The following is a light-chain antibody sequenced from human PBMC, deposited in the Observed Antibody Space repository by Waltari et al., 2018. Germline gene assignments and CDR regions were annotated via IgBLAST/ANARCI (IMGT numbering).Light chain of an antibody. V-gene: IGKV2-30*02. CDR3: MQGTHWPYT. CDR1: QSLVHSDGNTY. Sequence: EVVMTQSPLSLPVTLGQPASISCTPSQSLVHSDGNTYLIWFQQRPGQSPRRLIYKVSNRDSGVPDRFSGSGSGTDFTLKISWVEAEDVGVYYCMQGTHWPYTFGQGTKLDIK. CDR2: KVS. J-gene: IGKJ2*01.